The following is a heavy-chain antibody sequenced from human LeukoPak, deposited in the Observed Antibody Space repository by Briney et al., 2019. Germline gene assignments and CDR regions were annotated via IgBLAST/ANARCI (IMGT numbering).Heavy chain of an antibody. CDR2: TWYDESNK. CDR1: GFIFSNYG. Sequence: GGSLRLSCAASGFIFSNYGMHWVRQAPGKGLEWVALTWYDESNKYYADSVKGRFTISRDNSKNTLYLRMNSLRAEDTAVYYCARDLWCGADCYGTFDIWGQGTMVSVSS. CDR3: ARDLWCGADCYGTFDI. J-gene: IGHJ3*02. D-gene: IGHD2-21*02. V-gene: IGHV3-33*01.